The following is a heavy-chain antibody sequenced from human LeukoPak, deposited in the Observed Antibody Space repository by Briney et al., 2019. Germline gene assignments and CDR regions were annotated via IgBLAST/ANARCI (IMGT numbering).Heavy chain of an antibody. J-gene: IGHJ4*02. Sequence: PSETLSLTCTVSGCSISSGDYYWSWIRQPPGKGLEWIGYIYYSGSTYYNPSLKSRVTISVDTSKNQFSLKLSSVTAADTAVYYCARGIRFRPYYFDYWGQGTLVTVSS. CDR3: ARGIRFRPYYFDY. CDR1: GCSISSGDYY. V-gene: IGHV4-30-4*01. D-gene: IGHD3-3*02. CDR2: IYYSGST.